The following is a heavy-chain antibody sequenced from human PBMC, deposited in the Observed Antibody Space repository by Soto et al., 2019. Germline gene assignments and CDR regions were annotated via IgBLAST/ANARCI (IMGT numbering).Heavy chain of an antibody. V-gene: IGHV3-72*01. D-gene: IGHD2-15*01. CDR1: GFTFSDHY. CDR3: AKDLAIVVVVAATPFDY. Sequence: SGFTFSDHYMDWVRQAPGKGLEWVGRIRNKANSYATEYAASVKGRFTISRDDSKNSLYLQMNSLRTEDTAVYYCAKDLAIVVVVAATPFDYWGQGTLVTVSS. J-gene: IGHJ4*02. CDR2: IRNKANSYAT.